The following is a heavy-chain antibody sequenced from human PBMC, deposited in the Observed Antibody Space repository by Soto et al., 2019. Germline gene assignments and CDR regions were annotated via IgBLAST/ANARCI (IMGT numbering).Heavy chain of an antibody. Sequence: GGSLRLSCAASGVTCSDYYMSWIRQAPGKGLEWVSYISSSSTYTNYGDSVKGRFTISRDNAKNSLYLQMNSLRAEDTAVYYCARLTYGGYAKPDPDYWGQGTQVTVSS. CDR1: GVTCSDYY. CDR3: ARLTYGGYAKPDPDY. D-gene: IGHD5-12*01. V-gene: IGHV3-11*03. CDR2: ISSSSTYT. J-gene: IGHJ4*02.